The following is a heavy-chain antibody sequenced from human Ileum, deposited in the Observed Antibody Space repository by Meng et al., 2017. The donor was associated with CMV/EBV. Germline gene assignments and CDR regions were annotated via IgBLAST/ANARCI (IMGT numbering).Heavy chain of an antibody. D-gene: IGHD2-2*01. CDR3: AADISTAWFYY. V-gene: IGHV4-39*07. CDR2: IHYTETT. Sequence: EPGPGLGKPSEPLSLTGTVSGDSISSGRHFWGWIRQAPGKGLEWIATIHYTETTHYNPSLKSRITISVDTSKNQISLKVNSVTAADTAMYYCAADISTAWFYYWGQGTLVTVSS. J-gene: IGHJ4*02. CDR1: GDSISSGRHF.